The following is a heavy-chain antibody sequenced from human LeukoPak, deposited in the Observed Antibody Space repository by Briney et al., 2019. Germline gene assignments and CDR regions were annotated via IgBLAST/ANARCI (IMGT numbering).Heavy chain of an antibody. CDR1: GFTFSSYD. Sequence: GGSLRLSCVASGFTFSSYDMHWVRQAIGKGLEWISAIDPVGQTWYSDSVKGRFTISRENAKDALYLQMNSLRAADTAVYYCVREPAYTGTWWYPDLWGRGTLVTVSS. D-gene: IGHD3-16*01. V-gene: IGHV3-13*01. J-gene: IGHJ2*01. CDR3: VREPAYTGTWWYPDL. CDR2: IDPVGQT.